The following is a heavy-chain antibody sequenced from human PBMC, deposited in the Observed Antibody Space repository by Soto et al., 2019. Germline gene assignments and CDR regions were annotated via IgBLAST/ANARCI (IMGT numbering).Heavy chain of an antibody. J-gene: IGHJ5*02. CDR1: GFTFGTSD. V-gene: IGHV3-23*01. Sequence: QLLQSGGGLVQPGGSLPLSCAASGFTFGTSDMSWVRQAPGEGLEWVSTIDGSGGITYYADSVKGRFTISRDNSRNTVYLQMNSLRGYDTALYYCVKNSGWFNTWGQGALVTVSS. D-gene: IGHD3-10*01. CDR3: VKNSGWFNT. CDR2: IDGSGGIT.